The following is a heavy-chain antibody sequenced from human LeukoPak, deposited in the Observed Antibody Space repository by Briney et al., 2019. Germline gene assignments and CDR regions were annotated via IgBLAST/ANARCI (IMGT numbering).Heavy chain of an antibody. J-gene: IGHJ4*02. CDR2: ISGSGGST. D-gene: IGHD5/OR15-5a*01. CDR1: GFTFSTYA. CDR3: GKGYSTHYEY. Sequence: GGSLRLSCTASGFTFSTYAMSWVRQAPGKGLEWVSGISGSGGSTYYADSVKGRFTISRDNSKNTLFLQMNSLSAEDTAVYYCGKGYSTHYEYWGEGTLVTVSS. V-gene: IGHV3-23*01.